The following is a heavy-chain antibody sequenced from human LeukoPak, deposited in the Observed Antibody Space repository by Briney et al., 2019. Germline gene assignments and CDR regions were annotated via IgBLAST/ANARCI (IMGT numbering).Heavy chain of an antibody. CDR2: ISGSGGST. CDR1: GFTFSSFA. J-gene: IGHJ4*02. Sequence: PGGSLRLSCGASGFTFSSFAMCWVRQAPGKGLEWVSAISGSGGSTYYADSVKGRFTISRDNSKNSLYLQMNSLRAEDTAVYYCAKDLGSSRTWYLGDYWGQGTLVTVSS. D-gene: IGHD6-13*01. CDR3: AKDLGSSRTWYLGDY. V-gene: IGHV3-23*01.